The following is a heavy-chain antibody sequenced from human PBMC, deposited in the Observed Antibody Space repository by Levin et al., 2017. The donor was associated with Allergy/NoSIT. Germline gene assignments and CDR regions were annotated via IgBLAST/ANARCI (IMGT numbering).Heavy chain of an antibody. V-gene: IGHV1-46*01. J-gene: IGHJ4*02. CDR1: GYTFTSYY. Sequence: GESLKISCKASGYTFTSYYMHWVRQAPGQGLEWMGIINPSGGSTSYAQKFQGRVTMTRDTSPSTVYMELSSLRSEDTAVYYCARDYYDSSGTTWGPFGYWGQGTLVTVSS. CDR3: ARDYYDSSGTTWGPFGY. CDR2: INPSGGST. D-gene: IGHD3-22*01.